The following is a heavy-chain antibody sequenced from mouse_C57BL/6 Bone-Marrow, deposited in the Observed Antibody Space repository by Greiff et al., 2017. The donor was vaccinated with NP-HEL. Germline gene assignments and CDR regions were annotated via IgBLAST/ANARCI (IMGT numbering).Heavy chain of an antibody. CDR3: ERWIYCDEADDACDARDY. CDR1: GFTFTDYY. J-gene: IGHJ4*01. V-gene: IGHV7-3*01. D-gene: IGHD2-4*01. CDR2: IRNKANGYTT. Sequence: EVKLMESGGGLVQPGGSLSLSCAASGFTFTDYYMSWVRQPPGKALEWLGFIRNKANGYTTEYSASVKGRFTISRDTSQSILYLQMIALRAEASANYYGERWIYCDEADDACDARDYGGQGTSVTVSS.